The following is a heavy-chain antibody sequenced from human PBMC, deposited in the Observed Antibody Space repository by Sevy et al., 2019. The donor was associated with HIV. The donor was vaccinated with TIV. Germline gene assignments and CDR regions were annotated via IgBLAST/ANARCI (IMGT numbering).Heavy chain of an antibody. J-gene: IGHJ3*01. D-gene: IGHD3-10*01. V-gene: IGHV3-30*02. CDR1: GFTFSRYG. CDR3: ARGLGMVQGALLSDDV. CDR2: IRYDGSTK. Sequence: GGSLRLSCAASGFTFSRYGMHWVRQAPGKGLEWVAFIRYDGSTKYYAESVKGRFIISRDNSKDTLYLQMNSLRGDDTSLYYCARGLGMVQGALLSDDVWGQGTMVTVSS.